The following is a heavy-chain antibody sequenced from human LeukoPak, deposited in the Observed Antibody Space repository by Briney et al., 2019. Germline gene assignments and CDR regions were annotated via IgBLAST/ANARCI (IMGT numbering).Heavy chain of an antibody. CDR3: ARDASWGYGSGSHTTDY. V-gene: IGHV1-69*13. D-gene: IGHD3-10*01. Sequence: GASVKVSCNASGGTFSSYAISWVRQAPGQGLEWMGGIIPIFGTANYAQKFRGRVTITADESTSTAYMELSSLRSEDTAVYYCARDASWGYGSGSHTTDYWGQGTLVTVSS. CDR1: GGTFSSYA. CDR2: IIPIFGTA. J-gene: IGHJ4*02.